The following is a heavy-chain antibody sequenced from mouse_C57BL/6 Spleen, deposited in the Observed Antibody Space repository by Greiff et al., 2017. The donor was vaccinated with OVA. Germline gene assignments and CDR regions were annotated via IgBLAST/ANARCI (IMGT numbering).Heavy chain of an antibody. J-gene: IGHJ4*01. Sequence: EVMLVESEGGLVQPGSSMKLSCTASGFTFSDYYMAWVRQVPEKGLEWVANINYDGSSTYYLDSLKSRFIISRDNAKNILYLEVGSLKSEDTATYYCARDREVYYGSSLAMDYWGQGTSVTVSS. CDR3: ARDREVYYGSSLAMDY. V-gene: IGHV5-16*01. CDR1: GFTFSDYY. CDR2: INYDGSST. D-gene: IGHD1-1*01.